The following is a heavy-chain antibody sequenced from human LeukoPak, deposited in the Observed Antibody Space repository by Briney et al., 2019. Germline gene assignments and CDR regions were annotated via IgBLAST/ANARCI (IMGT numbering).Heavy chain of an antibody. J-gene: IGHJ4*02. CDR3: AGDLRL. V-gene: IGHV3-21*01. Sequence: TGGSLRLSCAASGFTFSNYNMNWVRQAPGKGLEWVSSISSGSNYIYYADSVQGRFTISRDNARNSLYLQMNSLRADDAAVYYCAGDLRLWGQGTLCTVSS. CDR1: GFTFSNYN. CDR2: ISSGSNYI.